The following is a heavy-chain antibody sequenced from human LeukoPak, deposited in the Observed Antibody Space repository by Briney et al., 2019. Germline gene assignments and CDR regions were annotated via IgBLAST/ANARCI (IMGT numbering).Heavy chain of an antibody. D-gene: IGHD2-2*01. CDR2: ISGSGGST. Sequence: GGSLRLSCAASGYTFSSYAMSWVRRAPGKGLEGVSAISGSGGSTYYADSVKGRFTISRDNSKNTLYLQMNSLRAEDTAVYYCAKDQTGYCSSTSCYSDGMDVWGQGTTVTVSS. CDR3: AKDQTGYCSSTSCYSDGMDV. V-gene: IGHV3-23*01. J-gene: IGHJ6*02. CDR1: GYTFSSYA.